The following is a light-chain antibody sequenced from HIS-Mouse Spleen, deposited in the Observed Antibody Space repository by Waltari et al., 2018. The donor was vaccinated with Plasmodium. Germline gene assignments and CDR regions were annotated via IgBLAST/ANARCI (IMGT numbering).Light chain of an antibody. CDR1: SGHSSYA. CDR2: LNGDGSH. V-gene: IGLV4-69*01. Sequence: QLVLTQSPSASASLGASVKPTCTLSSGHSSYAIAWHQQQPQKGPRYLMKLNGDGSHSNGDGIPDRFSGSSSGAERYLTISSLQSEDEADYYCQTWGTGFWVFGGGTKLTVL. J-gene: IGLJ3*02. CDR3: QTWGTGFWV.